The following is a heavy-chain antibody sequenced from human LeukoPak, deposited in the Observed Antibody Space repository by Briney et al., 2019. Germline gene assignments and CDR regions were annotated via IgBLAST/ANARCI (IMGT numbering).Heavy chain of an antibody. J-gene: IGHJ4*02. V-gene: IGHV1-18*01. CDR1: GYTFTSYG. CDR3: AKDGGFSITMVRGVIPPED. D-gene: IGHD3-10*01. Sequence: ASVKVSCKASGYTFTSYGISWVRQAPGQGLEWMGWISAYDGNTNYAQKLQGRVTMTTDTSTSTAYMELRSLRSDDTAVYYCAKDGGFSITMVRGVIPPEDWGQGTLVTVSS. CDR2: ISAYDGNT.